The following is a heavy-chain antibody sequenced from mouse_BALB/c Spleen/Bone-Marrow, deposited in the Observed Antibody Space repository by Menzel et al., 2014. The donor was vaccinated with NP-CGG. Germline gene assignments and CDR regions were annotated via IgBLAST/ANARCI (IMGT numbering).Heavy chain of an antibody. CDR3: ARQTYYDYDGYFDY. CDR1: GFTFSSYG. J-gene: IGHJ2*01. V-gene: IGHV5-6*01. Sequence: EVKLMESGGDLVKPGGSLKLSCAASGFTFSSYGMSWVRQTPDKRLEWVATISSGGSYTYYPDSVKGRFTISRDNAKNTLYPQMSSLKFEDTAMYYCARQTYYDYDGYFDYWGQGTTLTVSS. D-gene: IGHD2-4*01. CDR2: ISSGGSYT.